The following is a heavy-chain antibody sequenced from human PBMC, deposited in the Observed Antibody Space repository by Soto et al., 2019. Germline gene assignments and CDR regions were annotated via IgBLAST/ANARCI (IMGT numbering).Heavy chain of an antibody. J-gene: IGHJ5*02. D-gene: IGHD2-2*01. V-gene: IGHV5-51*01. Sequence: PGESLKISCKGSGYSFTSYWIGWVRQMPGKGLEWMGIIYPGDSGTRYSPSFQGQVTISADKSISTAYLQWSSLKASDTAMYYCARRGYCSSTSCRYTGWFDPWGQGTLVTVSS. CDR1: GYSFTSYW. CDR2: IYPGDSGT. CDR3: ARRGYCSSTSCRYTGWFDP.